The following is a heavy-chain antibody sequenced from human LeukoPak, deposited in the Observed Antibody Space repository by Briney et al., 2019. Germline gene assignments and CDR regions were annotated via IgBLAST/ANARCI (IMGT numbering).Heavy chain of an antibody. V-gene: IGHV4-38-2*02. CDR2: IYHSGTT. CDR3: ASNNHRDGYSYGDYYFDY. Sequence: SETLSLTCTVSAYSISSTYYWGWIRQPPGKGLQWIGSIYHSGTTYYNPSLKSRVTISVDTSKNQFSLNLSSVTAADTAVYYCASNNHRDGYSYGDYYFDYWGQGTLVTVSS. D-gene: IGHD5-18*01. CDR1: AYSISSTYY. J-gene: IGHJ4*02.